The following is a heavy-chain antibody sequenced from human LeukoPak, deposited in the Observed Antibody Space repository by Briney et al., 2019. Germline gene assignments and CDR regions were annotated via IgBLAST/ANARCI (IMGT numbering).Heavy chain of an antibody. CDR1: GFTXSSYX. J-gene: IGHJ4*02. CDR3: ARSIAVAGGFDY. D-gene: IGHD6-19*01. V-gene: IGHV3-21*01. CDR2: ISSSSSYI. Sequence: PGGSLRLSCAASGFTXSSYXXNWVXQXXXXXXXXXXSISSSSSYIYYADSVKGRFTISRDNAKNSLYLQMNSLRAEDTAVYYCARSIAVAGGFDYWGQGTLVTVSS.